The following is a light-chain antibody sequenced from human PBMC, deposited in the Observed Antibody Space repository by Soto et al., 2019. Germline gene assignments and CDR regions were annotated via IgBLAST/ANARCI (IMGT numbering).Light chain of an antibody. J-gene: IGKJ2*02. CDR2: GAS. CDR1: QSVSSGY. V-gene: IGKV3-20*01. CDR3: QQYGNSPRT. Sequence: EIVLTQSPGTLSLSPGERATLSCRASQSVSSGYLAWYQQKPGHAPRLLIYGASSRATGIPDRFSGSGSGTDFTLTISRLEPDDFAVYYCQQYGNSPRTFGQGTKLEIK.